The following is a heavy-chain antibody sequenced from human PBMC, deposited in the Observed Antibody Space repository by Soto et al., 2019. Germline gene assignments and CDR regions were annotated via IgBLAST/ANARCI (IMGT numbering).Heavy chain of an antibody. CDR3: ARDYGDIVVVPAAHGKPDFGVATTDAFDI. D-gene: IGHD2-2*01. CDR1: GFTFSSYE. Sequence: GGSLRLSCAASGFTFSSYEMNWVRQAPGKGLEWVSYISSSGSTIYYADSVKGRFTISRDNAKNSLYLQMNSLRAEDTAVYYCARDYGDIVVVPAAHGKPDFGVATTDAFDIWRQGTMVTVSS. V-gene: IGHV3-48*03. CDR2: ISSSGSTI. J-gene: IGHJ3*02.